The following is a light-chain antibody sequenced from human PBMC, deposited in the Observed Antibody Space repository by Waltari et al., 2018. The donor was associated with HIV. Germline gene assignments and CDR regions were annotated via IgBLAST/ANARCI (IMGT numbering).Light chain of an antibody. CDR1: SSNIWRNY. V-gene: IGLV1-51*01. J-gene: IGLJ3*02. CDR3: GTWDSSLGGWV. Sequence: QSVLTQPPSVSAAPGQKVTISCSGSSSNIWRNYVSWYQQLPGAAPKLLIYDTTERPSGMPDRFSVSKSGTSATLGITGLQTGDEADYYCGTWDSSLGGWVFGGGTKLAVL. CDR2: DTT.